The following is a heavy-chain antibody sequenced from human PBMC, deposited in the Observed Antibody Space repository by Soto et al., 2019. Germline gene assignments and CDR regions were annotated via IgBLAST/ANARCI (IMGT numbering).Heavy chain of an antibody. CDR2: MNPNSGNT. CDR1: GYTFTSYA. V-gene: IGHV1-8*02. J-gene: IGHJ3*02. Sequence: ASVKVSCKASGYTFTSYAMHWVRQAPGQRLEWMGWMNPNSGNTGYAQKFQGRVTMTRNTSISTAYMELSSLRSEDTAVYYCAKSGGYDYDAFDIWGQGTMVTVSS. D-gene: IGHD5-12*01. CDR3: AKSGGYDYDAFDI.